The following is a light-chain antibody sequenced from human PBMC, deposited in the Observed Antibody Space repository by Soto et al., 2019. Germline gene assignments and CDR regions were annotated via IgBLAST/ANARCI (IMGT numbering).Light chain of an antibody. Sequence: DIQMTQSPSTLSGSVGDRVTITCRASQTISSWLAWYQQKPGKAPKLLIYKASTLKSGVPSRFSVIGSGTKFTLTISSLQPYDFATYYCQHYNSYSEAFGQGTKVELK. V-gene: IGKV1-5*03. CDR2: KAS. CDR1: QTISSW. CDR3: QHYNSYSEA. J-gene: IGKJ1*01.